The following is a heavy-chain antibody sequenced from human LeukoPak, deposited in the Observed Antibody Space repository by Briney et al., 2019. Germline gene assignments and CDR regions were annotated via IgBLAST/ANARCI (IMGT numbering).Heavy chain of an antibody. CDR2: IYTSGST. Sequence: SETLSLTCTVSGGSISSYYWSWIRQPAGKGLEWMGRIYTSGSTNYNPSLKSRVTMSVDTSKNQFSLKLSSVTAADTAVYYCARGGVDYGDYMGFDPWGQGTLVTVSS. CDR3: ARGGVDYGDYMGFDP. J-gene: IGHJ5*02. V-gene: IGHV4-4*07. CDR1: GGSISSYY. D-gene: IGHD4-17*01.